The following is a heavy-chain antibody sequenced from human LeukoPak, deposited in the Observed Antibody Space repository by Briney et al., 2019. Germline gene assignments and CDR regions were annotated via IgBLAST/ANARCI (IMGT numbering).Heavy chain of an antibody. CDR3: AKDSGTYRDFNV. D-gene: IGHD1-26*01. Sequence: GSLRLSCAASGFTFSDSAMHWVRQAPGKGLEWVAVIWFSGSNKFYADSVKGRFTISRDNSKNTLYLEMRSLKADDTAVYYCAKDSGTYRDFNVWGQGTLVTVSS. CDR2: IWFSGSNK. V-gene: IGHV3-30*04. CDR1: GFTFSDSA. J-gene: IGHJ3*01.